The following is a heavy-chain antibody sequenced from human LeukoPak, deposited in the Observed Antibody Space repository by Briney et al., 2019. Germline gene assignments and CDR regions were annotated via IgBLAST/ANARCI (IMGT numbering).Heavy chain of an antibody. D-gene: IGHD3-9*01. CDR2: ISYDGSNK. CDR1: GFTFSSYA. V-gene: IGHV3-30*04. CDR3: ARLVIINYFDY. Sequence: GRSLRLSCAASGFTFSSYAMHWVRQAPGKGLEWVAVISYDGSNKYYADSVKGRFTISRDNSKNTLYLQMNSLRAEDTAVYYCARLVIINYFDYWGQGTLGTVSS. J-gene: IGHJ4*02.